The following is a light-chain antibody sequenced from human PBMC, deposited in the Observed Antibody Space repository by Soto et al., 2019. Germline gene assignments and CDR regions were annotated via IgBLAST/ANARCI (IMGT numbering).Light chain of an antibody. V-gene: IGKV3-20*01. J-gene: IGKJ4*01. CDR2: DAS. Sequence: ESVLTQSLGTMALSALERPTLCCSCSQSISSSFLAWYQQRPGQSPRLLIYDASSRATGIPDRFSGGGSGTDFTLTISRLEPEDFAVYYCQQFSSYPLTFGGGTKVDIK. CDR3: QQFSSYPLT. CDR1: QSISSSF.